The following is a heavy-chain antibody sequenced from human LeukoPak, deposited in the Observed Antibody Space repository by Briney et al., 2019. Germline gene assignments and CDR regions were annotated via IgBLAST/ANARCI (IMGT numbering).Heavy chain of an antibody. CDR1: GYTFTSYG. D-gene: IGHD3-22*01. CDR3: ARVNYYDSSGYYFFSEVSRGFDP. Sequence: ASVKVSCKASGYTFTSYGISWVRQAPGQGLEWMGWISAYNGNTNYAQKLQGRVTMTTDTSTSTAYMELRSLRSDDTAVYYCARVNYYDSSGYYFFSEVSRGFDPWGQGTLVTVSS. CDR2: ISAYNGNT. J-gene: IGHJ5*02. V-gene: IGHV1-18*01.